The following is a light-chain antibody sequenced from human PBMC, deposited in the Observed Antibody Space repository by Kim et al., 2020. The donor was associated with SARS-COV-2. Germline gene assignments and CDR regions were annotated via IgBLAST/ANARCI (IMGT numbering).Light chain of an antibody. CDR1: SSNIGSNT. CDR2: GDD. CDR3: VAWDDRLNGPWV. V-gene: IGLV1-44*01. Sequence: QRVTISCSGSSSNIGSNTVNWYQHLPGTAPKLLIYGDDQRPSGVPDRFSASKSGTSASLAISGLQSEDEGDYYCVAWDDRLNGPWVFGGGTQLTVL. J-gene: IGLJ3*02.